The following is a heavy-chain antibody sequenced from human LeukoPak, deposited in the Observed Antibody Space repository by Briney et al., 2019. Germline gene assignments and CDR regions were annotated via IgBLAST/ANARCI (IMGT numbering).Heavy chain of an antibody. V-gene: IGHV3-23*01. CDR3: ARPSWVAGTD. CDR2: FSGGGGST. J-gene: IGHJ4*02. D-gene: IGHD6-19*01. CDR1: GCTFSSFA. Sequence: GGSLRLSCAASGCTFSSFAMGGVRQAPGEGLGRVSGFSGGGGSTNYAASERGRFTIPRDNAKNPLYLQMNSLRAEDTAVYYCARPSWVAGTDWGQGTLVTVSS.